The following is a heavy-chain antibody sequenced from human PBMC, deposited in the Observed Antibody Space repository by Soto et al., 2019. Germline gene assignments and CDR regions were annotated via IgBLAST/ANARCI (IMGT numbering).Heavy chain of an antibody. CDR1: GFTFSSYG. Sequence: QVEHVESGGGVGQPGRSLRLSCAASGFTFSSYGMHWLRQAPGKGLEWVAVISYDGSNKYYADSVKGRFTISRDNSKNTLYLQMNSLRAEDTAVYYCAKDQKRLGVVGLYYYMDVWGKGTTVTVSS. V-gene: IGHV3-30*18. CDR2: ISYDGSNK. J-gene: IGHJ6*03. D-gene: IGHD2-21*01. CDR3: AKDQKRLGVVGLYYYMDV.